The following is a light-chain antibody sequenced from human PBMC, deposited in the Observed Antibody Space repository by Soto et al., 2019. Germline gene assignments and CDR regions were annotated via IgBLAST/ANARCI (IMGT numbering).Light chain of an antibody. CDR1: SSDVGGYKF. Sequence: QSALTQPASVSGSPGQSITISCTGTSSDVGGYKFVSWYQQHPGTAPKLMIYEVSNRPSGVSSRFSGSKSGNTASLTISGLQAEDEADYFCGSYTGSIYVFGNGTKVTV. CDR2: EVS. CDR3: GSYTGSIYV. J-gene: IGLJ1*01. V-gene: IGLV2-14*01.